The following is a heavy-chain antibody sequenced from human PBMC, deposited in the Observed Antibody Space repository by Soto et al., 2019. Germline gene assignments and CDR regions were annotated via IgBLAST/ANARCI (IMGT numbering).Heavy chain of an antibody. CDR3: ARLDVVVVAATPYYYYYMDV. V-gene: IGHV5-51*01. J-gene: IGHJ6*03. Sequence: PGESLKISCKGSGYSFTSYWIGWVRQMPGKGLEWMGIIYPGDSDTRYSPSFQGQVTISADKSISTAYLQWSSLKASDTAMYYCARLDVVVVAATPYYYYYMDVWGKGTTVTVSS. D-gene: IGHD2-15*01. CDR1: GYSFTSYW. CDR2: IYPGDSDT.